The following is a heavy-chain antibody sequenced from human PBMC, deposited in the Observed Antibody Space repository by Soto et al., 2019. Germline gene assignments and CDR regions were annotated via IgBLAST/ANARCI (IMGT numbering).Heavy chain of an antibody. Sequence: QVQLVQSGAEVKKPGSSVKVSCKASGGTFSSYAISWVRQAPGQGLEWMGGIIPISGTANYAQKFQGRVTITADKSTSTAYMELSSLRSEDTAVYYCARDVPGDYGGNSVFYGMDVWGQGTTVTVSS. V-gene: IGHV1-69*06. D-gene: IGHD4-17*01. CDR1: GGTFSSYA. CDR2: IIPISGTA. CDR3: ARDVPGDYGGNSVFYGMDV. J-gene: IGHJ6*02.